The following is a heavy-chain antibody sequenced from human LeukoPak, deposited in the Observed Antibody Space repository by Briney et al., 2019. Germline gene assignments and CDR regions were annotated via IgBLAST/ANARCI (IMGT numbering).Heavy chain of an antibody. D-gene: IGHD3-10*01. V-gene: IGHV1-2*04. CDR1: GYTFTGYY. Sequence: ASVKVSCKASGYTFTGYYMHWVRQAPGQGLEWMGWINPNSGGTNYAQKFQGWVTMTRDTSISTAYVELSRLRSDDTAVYYCARHSSRLWFGEWVRGAFDIWGQGTMVTVSS. CDR2: INPNSGGT. CDR3: ARHSSRLWFGEWVRGAFDI. J-gene: IGHJ3*02.